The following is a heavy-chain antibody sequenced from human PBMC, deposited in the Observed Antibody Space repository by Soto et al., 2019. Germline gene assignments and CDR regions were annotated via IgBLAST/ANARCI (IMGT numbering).Heavy chain of an antibody. V-gene: IGHV1-58*01. Sequence: GASVKVSCKASGFTFTSSAVQWVRQARGQGLEWIGWIVVGSGNTNYAQKLQGRVTMTRDMSTSTAYMELSSLRSDDTAVYYCARRGDYGSTEFDYWGQGTLVTVSS. CDR3: ARRGDYGSTEFDY. CDR1: GFTFTSSA. J-gene: IGHJ4*02. D-gene: IGHD2-2*01. CDR2: IVVGSGNT.